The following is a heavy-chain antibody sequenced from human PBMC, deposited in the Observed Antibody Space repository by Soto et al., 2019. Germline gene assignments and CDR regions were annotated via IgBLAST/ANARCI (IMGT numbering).Heavy chain of an antibody. CDR2: IWYDGSQK. D-gene: IGHD6-19*01. CDR1: GFTFRNYG. Sequence: QVQLVESGGGVVQTGGSLRLSCAASGFTFRNYGMHWVRQAPGKGLEWVAVIWYDGSQKYEAGSVKGRFTISRDNSKNTLYLQMDSLRDEDTAVYYCATVRRGSGWYNDWWGQGTLAIVSS. V-gene: IGHV3-33*01. J-gene: IGHJ4*02. CDR3: ATVRRGSGWYNDW.